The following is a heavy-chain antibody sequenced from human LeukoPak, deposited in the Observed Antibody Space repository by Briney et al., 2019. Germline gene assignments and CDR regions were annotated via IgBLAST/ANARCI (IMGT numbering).Heavy chain of an antibody. CDR1: GYSFTSYW. CDR2: IYPGDSDT. Sequence: GESLKISCKGSGYSFTSYWIAWVRQMPGKGLELMGIIYPGDSDTRYSPSFQGQVTISADKSISTAYPQWSSLKASDTAMYYCARHGVTGSSSSPNDYWGQGTLVTVSS. V-gene: IGHV5-51*01. D-gene: IGHD6-6*01. J-gene: IGHJ4*02. CDR3: ARHGVTGSSSSPNDY.